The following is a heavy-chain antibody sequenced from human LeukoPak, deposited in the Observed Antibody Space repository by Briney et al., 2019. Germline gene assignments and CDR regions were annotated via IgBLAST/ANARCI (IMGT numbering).Heavy chain of an antibody. D-gene: IGHD1-26*01. V-gene: IGHV3-48*03. CDR3: ARGSGGAKENSYYYMDV. J-gene: IGHJ6*03. Sequence: GGSLRLSCAASGFTFSTYDMNWVRQAPGKGLEWVSYISSSGSTIYYADSMKGRFSISRDNANISLYLQVNSLRAEDTAVYYCARGSGGAKENSYYYMDVWGKGTTVTVSS. CDR1: GFTFSTYD. CDR2: ISSSGSTI.